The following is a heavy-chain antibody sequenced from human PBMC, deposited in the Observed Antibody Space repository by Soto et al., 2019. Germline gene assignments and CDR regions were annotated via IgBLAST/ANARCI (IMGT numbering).Heavy chain of an antibody. CDR1: GGSFSGYY. Sequence: PSETLSLTCAVYGGSFSGYYWSWIRQPPGKGLEWIGEINHSGSTNYNPSLKSRVTISVDTSKNQFSLKLSSVTAADTAVYYCARGHIVVVPAAANTNWFDPWGQGTLVTVSS. J-gene: IGHJ5*02. CDR2: INHSGST. CDR3: ARGHIVVVPAAANTNWFDP. V-gene: IGHV4-34*01. D-gene: IGHD2-2*01.